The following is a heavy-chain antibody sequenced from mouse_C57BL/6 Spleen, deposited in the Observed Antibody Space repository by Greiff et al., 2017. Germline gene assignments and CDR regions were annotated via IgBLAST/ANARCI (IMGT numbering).Heavy chain of an antibody. Sequence: VQLQQSGAELVRPGTSVKLSCKASGYTFTSYWMHWVKQRPGQGLEWIGEIDPSDSYTNYNQKFKGKSTLTVDKSSSTAYMQLSSLTSEDSAVYYCASYYSNYFDYWGQGTTLTVSS. V-gene: IGHV1-59*01. CDR3: ASYYSNYFDY. CDR2: IDPSDSYT. D-gene: IGHD2-5*01. J-gene: IGHJ2*01. CDR1: GYTFTSYW.